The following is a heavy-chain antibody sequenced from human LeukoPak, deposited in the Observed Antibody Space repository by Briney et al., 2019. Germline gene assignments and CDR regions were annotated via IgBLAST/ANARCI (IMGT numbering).Heavy chain of an antibody. V-gene: IGHV4-59*01. CDR1: GASITNYY. CDR2: IYYSGNT. CDR3: ARGGSYGVYLDY. Sequence: PSETLSLTCSVSGASITNYYWSWIRQAPGKGLEWIGYIYYSGNTNTYNPSLKNRATISLYTSRKYFSLELRSVTAADTAVYYCARGGSYGVYLDYWGQGALVIVSS. D-gene: IGHD1-26*01. J-gene: IGHJ4*02.